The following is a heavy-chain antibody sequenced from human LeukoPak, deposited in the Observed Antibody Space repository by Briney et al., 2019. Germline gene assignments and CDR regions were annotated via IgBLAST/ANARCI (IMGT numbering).Heavy chain of an antibody. CDR1: GYTFTSYY. CDR2: INPSGGTT. D-gene: IGHD3-10*01. CDR3: ARVSNYGSGSRYFDY. Sequence: ASVKVSCKASGYTFTSYYMHWVRQAPGQGLEWMGIINPSGGTTNYAQKFQGRVTMTRDTSTSTVYMELNSLRSEDTAVYYCARVSNYGSGSRYFDYWGQGTLVTVSS. J-gene: IGHJ4*02. V-gene: IGHV1-46*01.